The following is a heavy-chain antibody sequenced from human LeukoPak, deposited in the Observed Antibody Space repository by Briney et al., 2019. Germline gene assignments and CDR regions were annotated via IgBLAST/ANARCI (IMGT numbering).Heavy chain of an antibody. Sequence: ASLKVSCKASGYTFTSYDINWVRQATGQGLEWMGWMNPNSGNTGYAQKFQGRVTITRNTSISTAYMELSSLRSEDTAVYYCARDEGIVVVPAAAPFDYWGQGTLVTVSS. J-gene: IGHJ4*02. V-gene: IGHV1-8*03. CDR1: GYTFTSYD. CDR3: ARDEGIVVVPAAAPFDY. D-gene: IGHD2-2*01. CDR2: MNPNSGNT.